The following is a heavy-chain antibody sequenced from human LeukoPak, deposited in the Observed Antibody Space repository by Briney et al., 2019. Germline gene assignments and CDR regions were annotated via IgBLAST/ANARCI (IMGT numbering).Heavy chain of an antibody. CDR2: ISYDGSNK. Sequence: PGGSLRLSCAASGFTFSSYAMHWVRQAPGKGLEWVAVISYDGSNKYYADSVKGRFTISRDNSKNTLYLQMNSLRAEDTAVYYCAKDGRQWLVRGAFDIWGQGTMVTVSS. D-gene: IGHD6-19*01. CDR3: AKDGRQWLVRGAFDI. V-gene: IGHV3-30*04. CDR1: GFTFSSYA. J-gene: IGHJ3*02.